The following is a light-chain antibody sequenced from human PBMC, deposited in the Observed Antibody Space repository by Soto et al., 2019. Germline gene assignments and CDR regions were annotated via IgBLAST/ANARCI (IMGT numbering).Light chain of an antibody. J-gene: IGLJ1*01. CDR3: PPYSSISPRRL. V-gene: IGLV2-14*03. CDR2: DVT. Sequence: QSVLTQPASVSGSPGQSITIPCTGTSNDIGGYNYVSWYQQFPGKAPKLIIYDVTNRPSGVSFRFSGSKSGNTASLTISGLQAEVVAVIHRPPYSSISPRRLFGAARYVTVL. CDR1: SNDIGGYNY.